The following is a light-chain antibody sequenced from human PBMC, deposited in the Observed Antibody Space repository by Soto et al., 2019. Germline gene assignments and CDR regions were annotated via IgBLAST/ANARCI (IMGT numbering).Light chain of an antibody. Sequence: DVVMTQSPLSLPVTLGQPASISCRSNQSLVLSGGIAYFSWFQQRPGRSPRRLIYKVSNRDSGVPARCSGSGSGTDFALKISRVEAEDVGVYYCMQGTHWPITFCQGTRLEIK. CDR2: KVS. CDR1: QSLVLSGGIAY. J-gene: IGKJ5*01. CDR3: MQGTHWPIT. V-gene: IGKV2-30*02.